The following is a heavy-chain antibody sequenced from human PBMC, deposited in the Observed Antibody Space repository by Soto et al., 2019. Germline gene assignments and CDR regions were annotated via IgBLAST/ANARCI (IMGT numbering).Heavy chain of an antibody. V-gene: IGHV1-8*01. J-gene: IGHJ5*02. Sequence: QVQLVQSGAEVKKPGASVKVSCKASGYTFTSYDINWVRQATGQGLEWMGWMNPNNGNTGYAQKFLGRVTMTRDTSISTAYMELSSLRSDDTAVYYCAREDSTNRGRFYPWGQGTPVTVSS. CDR2: MNPNNGNT. D-gene: IGHD3-16*01. CDR3: AREDSTNRGRFYP. CDR1: GYTFTSYD.